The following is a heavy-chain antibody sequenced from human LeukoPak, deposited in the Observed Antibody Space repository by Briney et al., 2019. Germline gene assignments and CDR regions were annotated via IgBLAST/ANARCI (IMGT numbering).Heavy chain of an antibody. D-gene: IGHD6-13*01. J-gene: IGHJ5*02. V-gene: IGHV3-49*02. CDR2: IRSNTYGGST. Sequence: WIRQAPGKGLQWVTSIRSNTYGGSTEYVPSVKGRFTISRDDSNSIAYLQMNSLKAEDTAIYYCARVSRGGITASWFDPWGQGTLVTVSS. CDR3: ARVSRGGITASWFDP.